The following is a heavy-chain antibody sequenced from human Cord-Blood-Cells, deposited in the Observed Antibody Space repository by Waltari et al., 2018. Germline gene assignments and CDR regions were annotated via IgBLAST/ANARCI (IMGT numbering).Heavy chain of an antibody. CDR2: FDPEDGET. V-gene: IGHV1-24*01. J-gene: IGHJ4*02. CDR3: ATGVSYSSGRHFDY. Sequence: QVQLVQSGAEVKKPGASVKVSCKVSGYTLTALSMHWVRPAPGKGLEWMGGFDPEDGETIYAQKFQGRVTMTEDTSTDTAYMELSSLRSEDTAVYYCATGVSYSSGRHFDYWGQGTLVTVSS. D-gene: IGHD6-19*01. CDR1: GYTLTALS.